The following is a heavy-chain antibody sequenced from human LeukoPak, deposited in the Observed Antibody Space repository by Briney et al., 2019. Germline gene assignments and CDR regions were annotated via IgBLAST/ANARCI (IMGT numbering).Heavy chain of an antibody. CDR3: ASGSYHRSFY. D-gene: IGHD1-26*01. Sequence: TGGSLRLSCAASGFTFSSYSMNWVRQAPGKGPEWVSYISSSSSTIYYADSVKGRFTISRDNAKNSLYLQMNSLRDEDTAVYYCASGSYHRSFYWGQGTLVTVSS. J-gene: IGHJ4*02. CDR2: ISSSSSTI. CDR1: GFTFSSYS. V-gene: IGHV3-48*02.